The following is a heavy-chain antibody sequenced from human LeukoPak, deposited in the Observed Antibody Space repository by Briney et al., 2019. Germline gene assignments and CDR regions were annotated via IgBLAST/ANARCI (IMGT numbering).Heavy chain of an antibody. CDR2: IKQGGSEK. Sequence: GGSLRLSCVGSGFTFSDYWMSWVRQAPGKGLEWVANIKQGGSEKDYVDALKGRFTISRDNAKNSLYLQMNSLRAEDTAVYYCARWLELMRNFDRWGQGTLVTVSS. J-gene: IGHJ4*02. V-gene: IGHV3-7*01. CDR1: GFTFSDYW. D-gene: IGHD5-24*01. CDR3: ARWLELMRNFDR.